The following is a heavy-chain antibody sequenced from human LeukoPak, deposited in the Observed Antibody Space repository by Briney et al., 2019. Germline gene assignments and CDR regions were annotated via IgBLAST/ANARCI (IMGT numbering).Heavy chain of an antibody. CDR2: ISSSRSYI. CDR1: GFTFSSYS. V-gene: IGHV3-21*01. CDR3: ARPNYYGSGSYYNY. Sequence: KPGGSLRLSCAASGFTFSSYSMKGVRQAPGEGLECVSSISSSRSYIYYADSVKGRFTISRDNDKNSLYLQMNNLRADDRAVYYCARPNYYGSGSYYNYWGQGTLVTVSS. D-gene: IGHD3-10*01. J-gene: IGHJ4*02.